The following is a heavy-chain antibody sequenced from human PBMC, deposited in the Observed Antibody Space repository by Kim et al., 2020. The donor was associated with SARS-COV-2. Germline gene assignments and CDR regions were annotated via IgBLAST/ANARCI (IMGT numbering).Heavy chain of an antibody. J-gene: IGHJ4*02. D-gene: IGHD3-22*01. V-gene: IGHV3-30*02. CDR3: AKDGGMAGSGYYYYFDY. Sequence: VKSRFTISRDNSKNTRYLQMNSLRAEDTAVYYCAKDGGMAGSGYYYYFDYWGQGTLVTVSS.